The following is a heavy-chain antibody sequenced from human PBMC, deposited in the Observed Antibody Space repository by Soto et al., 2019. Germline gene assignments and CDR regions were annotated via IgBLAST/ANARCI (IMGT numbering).Heavy chain of an antibody. Sequence: ASVKVSCKASGGTFSSYAISWVRQAPGQGLEWMGGIIPIFGTANYAQKFQGRVTITADESTSTAYMELSSLRSEDTAVYYCARGPNYYDSSGYPMYYFDYWGQGTLVTVSS. J-gene: IGHJ4*02. D-gene: IGHD3-22*01. V-gene: IGHV1-69*13. CDR2: IIPIFGTA. CDR3: ARGPNYYDSSGYPMYYFDY. CDR1: GGTFSSYA.